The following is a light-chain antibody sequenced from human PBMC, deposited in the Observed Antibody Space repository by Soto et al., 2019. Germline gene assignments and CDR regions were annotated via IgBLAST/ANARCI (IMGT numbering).Light chain of an antibody. J-gene: IGKJ2*02. Sequence: VMTQSPATLSVSPGERATLSCRASQSVSTNLAWYQQRPGQAPRLIISGAYTRATGIPARFSGSGSGTEFTLTISSLQSEDFATYYCQQYDTYSPSTFGQGTTLEIK. CDR3: QQYDTYSPST. CDR2: GAY. CDR1: QSVSTN. V-gene: IGKV3-15*01.